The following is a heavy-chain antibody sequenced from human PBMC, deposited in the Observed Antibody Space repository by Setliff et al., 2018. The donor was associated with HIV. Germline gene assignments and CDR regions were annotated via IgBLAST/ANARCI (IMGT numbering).Heavy chain of an antibody. Sequence: KPSETLSLTCVVYGGSFRGYYWSWIRQPPGKGLEWIGESNQSGSGNYNPSLKSRVTISVDTSMNEFSLNMGSVTAADTAVYYCAKGRSGYDSRLYYYHHGMDVWGQGTTVTVSS. CDR3: AKGRSGYDSRLYYYHHGMDV. CDR2: SNQSGSG. J-gene: IGHJ6*02. V-gene: IGHV4-34*01. D-gene: IGHD5-12*01. CDR1: GGSFRGYY.